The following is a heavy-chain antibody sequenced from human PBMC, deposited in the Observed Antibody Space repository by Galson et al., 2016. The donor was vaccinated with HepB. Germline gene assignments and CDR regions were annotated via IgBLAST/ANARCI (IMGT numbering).Heavy chain of an antibody. CDR1: GYTFTGHH. J-gene: IGHJ6*02. D-gene: IGHD6-13*01. CDR2: INPNSGDT. CDR3: ARAWPGTRPTYYYGMDV. Sequence: SVKVSCKASGYTFTGHHMHWVRQAPGQGLEWMGWINPNSGDTKYAQNLQVRVTMTRDTSKSTAYMELSSLRSGDTAVYYCARAWPGTRPTYYYGMDVWGQGTSVTVSS. V-gene: IGHV1-2*02.